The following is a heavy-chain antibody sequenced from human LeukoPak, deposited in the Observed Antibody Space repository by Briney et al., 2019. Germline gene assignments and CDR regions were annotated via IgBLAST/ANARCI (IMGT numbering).Heavy chain of an antibody. V-gene: IGHV3-48*04. CDR3: ARDGTSDYYGSGSYWDY. Sequence: GGSLRLSCAASGFTFSIYSMNWVRQAPGKGLEWVSYISSSGSTIYYADSVKGRFTISRDNAKNSLYLQMNSLRAEDTAVYYCARDGTSDYYGSGSYWDYWGQGTLVTVSS. CDR1: GFTFSIYS. J-gene: IGHJ4*02. D-gene: IGHD3-10*01. CDR2: ISSSGSTI.